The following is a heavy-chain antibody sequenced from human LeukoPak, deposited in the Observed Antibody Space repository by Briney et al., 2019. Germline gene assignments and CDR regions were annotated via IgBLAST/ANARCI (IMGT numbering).Heavy chain of an antibody. J-gene: IGHJ6*02. CDR2: ISYDGSNK. V-gene: IGHV3-30*03. CDR1: GFTFSSYG. Sequence: PGRSLRLSCAASGFTFSSYGMHWVRQAPGKGLEWVAVISYDGSNKYYADSVKGRFTISRDNSKNTLYLQMNSLRAEDTAVYYCAMSDTDVWGQGTTVTVSS. CDR3: AMSDTDV. D-gene: IGHD5-18*01.